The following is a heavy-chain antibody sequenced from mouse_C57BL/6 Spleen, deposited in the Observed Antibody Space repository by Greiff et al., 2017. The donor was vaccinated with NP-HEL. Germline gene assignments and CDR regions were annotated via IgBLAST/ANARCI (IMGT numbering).Heavy chain of an antibody. J-gene: IGHJ4*01. D-gene: IGHD2-13*01. CDR3: AKNSDAAMDY. CDR1: GFSLPSYG. CDR2: IWRGGST. Sequence: VQLQQSGLGLVQPSQSLSITCSVPGFSLPSYGVHWVRQSPGKGLEWLGVIWRGGSTDYNAAFMSRLSITKDNSKSQVFFKMNSLKADDTAIYSCAKNSDAAMDYWGQGTSVTVSS. V-gene: IGHV2-5*01.